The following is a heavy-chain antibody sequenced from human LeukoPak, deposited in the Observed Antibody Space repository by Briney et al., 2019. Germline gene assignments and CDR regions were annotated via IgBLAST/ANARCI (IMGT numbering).Heavy chain of an antibody. Sequence: GASVKVSCKASGYTFTSYYVHWVRQAPGQGLEWMGIINPSGGSTSYAQKFQGRVTMTRDTSTSTVYMELSSLRSEDTAVYYCARGSTMIVVALNAEYFQHWGQGTLVTVSS. V-gene: IGHV1-46*01. J-gene: IGHJ1*01. CDR1: GYTFTSYY. CDR3: ARGSTMIVVALNAEYFQH. D-gene: IGHD3-22*01. CDR2: INPSGGST.